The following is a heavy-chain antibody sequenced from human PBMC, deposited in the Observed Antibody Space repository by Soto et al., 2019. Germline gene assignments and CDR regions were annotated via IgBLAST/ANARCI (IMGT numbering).Heavy chain of an antibody. CDR2: ISYDGILK. D-gene: IGHD3-10*01. Sequence: GGSLRLSCAASGFTFSDFGMHWVRQAPGKGLEWVAIISYDGILKYYADSVKGRFTISRDTSKGAVYLQMNSLTPEDTAVYYCAKDFKVSGGHYGSLNYYYGMDVWGQGTTGTVSS. CDR3: AKDFKVSGGHYGSLNYYYGMDV. J-gene: IGHJ6*02. V-gene: IGHV3-30*18. CDR1: GFTFSDFG.